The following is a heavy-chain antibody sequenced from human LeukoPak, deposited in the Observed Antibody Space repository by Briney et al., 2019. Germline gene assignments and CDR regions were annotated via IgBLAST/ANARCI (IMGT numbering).Heavy chain of an antibody. CDR1: GFTFSSYS. J-gene: IGHJ4*02. D-gene: IGHD6-13*01. CDR3: ARVNSFSSSWTEAFDY. CDR2: ISSSSSYI. Sequence: NPGGSLRLSCAASGFTFSSYSMNWVRQAPGKGLEWVSSISSSSSYIYYADSVKGRFTISRDNAKNSLYLQMNSLRAEDTAVYYCARVNSFSSSWTEAFDYWGQGTLVTVSS. V-gene: IGHV3-21*01.